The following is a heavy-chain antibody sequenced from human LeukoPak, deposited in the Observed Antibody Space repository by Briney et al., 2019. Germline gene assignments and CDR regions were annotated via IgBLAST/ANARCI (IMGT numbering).Heavy chain of an antibody. CDR2: IYYSGST. J-gene: IGHJ6*03. V-gene: IGHV4-31*03. CDR1: GGSISSGGYY. Sequence: PSETLSLTCTVSGGSISSGGYYWSWIRQHPGKGLEWIGYIYYSGSTYYNPSLKSRVTISVDTSKNQFSLKLSSVTAADTAVYYCAREGFRYSSSSGRWSPLYYYMDVWGKGTTVTVSS. CDR3: AREGFRYSSSSGRWSPLYYYMDV. D-gene: IGHD6-6*01.